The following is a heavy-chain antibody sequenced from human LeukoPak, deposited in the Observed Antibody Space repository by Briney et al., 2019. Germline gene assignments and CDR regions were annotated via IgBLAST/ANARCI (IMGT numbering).Heavy chain of an antibody. V-gene: IGHV3-23*01. CDR2: ISGSGGST. J-gene: IGHJ4*02. CDR3: AKDSRITIFGVGSRNFDY. CDR1: GFTFSNYA. Sequence: PGRSLRLSCAASGFTFSNYALSWVRQAPGKGPEWVSAISGSGGSTYYADSVKGRFTISRDNSKNTLYLQMNSLRAEDTAVYYCAKDSRITIFGVGSRNFDYWGQGTLVTVSS. D-gene: IGHD3-3*01.